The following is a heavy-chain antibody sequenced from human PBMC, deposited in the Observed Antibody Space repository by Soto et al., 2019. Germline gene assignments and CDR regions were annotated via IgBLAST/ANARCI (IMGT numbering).Heavy chain of an antibody. D-gene: IGHD2-15*01. V-gene: IGHV3-11*01. CDR1: GFTFSDYY. CDR3: AREGVVGSGGHPNDC. CDR2: ISDGGRAM. Sequence: QVQLVESGGGLVKPGGSLRLSCAASGFTFSDYYMTWIRQAPGKGLEWVSCISDGGRAMYYADSVKGRFTISRDNADNSLDLQMNSRRAEDTAVDYCAREGVVGSGGHPNDCWGQGSLVTVSS. J-gene: IGHJ4*02.